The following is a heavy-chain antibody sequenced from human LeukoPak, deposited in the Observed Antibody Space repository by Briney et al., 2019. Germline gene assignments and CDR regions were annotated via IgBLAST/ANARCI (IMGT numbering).Heavy chain of an antibody. J-gene: IGHJ4*02. V-gene: IGHV1-2*06. D-gene: IGHD5-18*01. CDR2: INPNSGGT. CDR1: GYTFTGCY. CDR3: ARLTAMATFDY. Sequence: ASVKVSCKASGYTFTGCYMHWVRQAPGQGLEWMGRINPNSGGTNYAQEFQGRVTMTRDTSISTAYMELSRLRSDDTAVYYCARLTAMATFDYWGQGTLVTVSS.